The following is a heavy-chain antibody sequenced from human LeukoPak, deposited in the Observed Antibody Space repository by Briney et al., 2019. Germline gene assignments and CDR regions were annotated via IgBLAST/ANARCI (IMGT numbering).Heavy chain of an antibody. D-gene: IGHD2-15*01. V-gene: IGHV6-1*01. CDR2: TYYRSKWYY. J-gene: IGHJ4*02. CDR3: ARDGTWRLDY. Sequence: SGPRLVKPSQTLSLTCAISGDSVSSNSATWDWIRQSPSRGLEWLGRTYYRSKWYYDYALSVKSRSTINPDTSENQFSLQLNSVTPDDTAVYYCARDGTWRLDYWGQGILVTVSS. CDR1: GDSVSSNSAT.